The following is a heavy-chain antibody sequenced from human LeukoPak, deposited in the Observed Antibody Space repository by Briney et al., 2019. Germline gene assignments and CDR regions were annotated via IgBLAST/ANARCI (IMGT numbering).Heavy chain of an antibody. J-gene: IGHJ4*02. V-gene: IGHV3-30*04. Sequence: PGGSLRLSCAASGFTFSSYAMHWVRQAPGKGLEWVAVISYDGSNKYYADSVKGRFTISRDNSKNTLYLQMNSLRAEDTAVYYCARGDYVWGSYRYWLDYWGQGTLVTVSS. CDR3: ARGDYVWGSYRYWLDY. D-gene: IGHD3-16*02. CDR2: ISYDGSNK. CDR1: GFTFSSYA.